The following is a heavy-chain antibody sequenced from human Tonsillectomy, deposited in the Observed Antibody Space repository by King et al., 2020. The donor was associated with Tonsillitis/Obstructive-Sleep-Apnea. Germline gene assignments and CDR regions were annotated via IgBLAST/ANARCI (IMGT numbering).Heavy chain of an antibody. CDR1: GFTFSNYP. Sequence: VQLVESGGGVVQPGRSLRLSCAASGFTFSNYPMHWVRQAPGKGLEWVAVISYGGSNKYYADSVKGRFTISRDNSKNTLYLQMDSLRAEDTAVYYCAGLDESGNYSYYYMDVWGKGTAVTVSS. V-gene: IGHV3-30*04. CDR3: AGLDESGNYSYYYMDV. CDR2: ISYGGSNK. D-gene: IGHD3/OR15-3a*01. J-gene: IGHJ6*03.